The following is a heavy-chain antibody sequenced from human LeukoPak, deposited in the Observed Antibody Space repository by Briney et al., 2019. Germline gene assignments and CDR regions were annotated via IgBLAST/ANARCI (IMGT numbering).Heavy chain of an antibody. Sequence: PSETLSLTCTVSGGSISSGGYYWTWIRQPPGKGLEWIGYMSQSGSTYYNPSLKSRVTISVDTSKSQFSLKLTSVSAADTAVYYCARDWSGPYYFDYWGQGTLVTVSS. CDR2: MSQSGST. CDR1: GGSISSGGYY. V-gene: IGHV4-31*03. CDR3: ARDWSGPYYFDY. D-gene: IGHD3-3*01. J-gene: IGHJ4*01.